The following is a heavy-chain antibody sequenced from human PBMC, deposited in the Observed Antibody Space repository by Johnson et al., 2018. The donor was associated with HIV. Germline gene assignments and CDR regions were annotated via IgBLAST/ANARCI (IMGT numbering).Heavy chain of an antibody. D-gene: IGHD3-22*01. CDR1: RFTFSSYW. CDR3: AREVNAFDI. J-gene: IGHJ3*02. Sequence: VHLVESGGDLVQPGGSLRLSCAASRFTFSSYWMHWVRQVPGKGLLWVSGIISDGSDTRYAASAKGRFTISRDNAKTTLYLQMNSLRAEDTAVYYCAREVNAFDIWGQGTVVTVSS. CDR2: IISDGSDT. V-gene: IGHV3-74*01.